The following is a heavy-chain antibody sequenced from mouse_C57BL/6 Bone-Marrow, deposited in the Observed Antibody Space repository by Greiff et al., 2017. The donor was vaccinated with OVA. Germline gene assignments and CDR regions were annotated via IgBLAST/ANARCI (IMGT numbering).Heavy chain of an antibody. CDR1: GYSFTSYY. V-gene: IGHV1-66*01. CDR3: ARSCLLYYFDC. Sequence: VQLQQSGPELVKPGASVKISCKASGYSFTSYYIHWVKQRPGQGLEWIGWIYPGSGNTKYNEKFKGKATLTADTSSSTAYMQLSSLTSEDSAVYYCARSCLLYYFDCWGQGTTLTVSS. CDR2: IYPGSGNT. D-gene: IGHD1-1*01. J-gene: IGHJ2*01.